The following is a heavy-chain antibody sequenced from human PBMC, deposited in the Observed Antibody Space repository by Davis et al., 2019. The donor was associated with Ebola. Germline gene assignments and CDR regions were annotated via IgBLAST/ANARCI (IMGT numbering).Heavy chain of an antibody. CDR3: ARDPGEAAAGRGYFDY. CDR2: IIPILGIA. Sequence: SVKVSCKASGGTFSSYTISWVRQAPGQGLEWMGRIIPILGIANYAQKFQGRVTITADKSTSTAYMELSSLRSEDTAVYYCARDPGEAAAGRGYFDYWGQGTLVTVSS. J-gene: IGHJ4*02. D-gene: IGHD6-13*01. V-gene: IGHV1-69*04. CDR1: GGTFSSYT.